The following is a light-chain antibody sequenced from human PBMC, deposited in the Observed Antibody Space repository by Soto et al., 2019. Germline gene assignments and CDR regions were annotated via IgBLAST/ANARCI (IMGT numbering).Light chain of an antibody. CDR1: QSVSSY. Sequence: EIVLTQSPGTLSLSPVERATLSFMASQSVSSYLAWYQQKPGQAPRLLIYGASSRATGIPDRFSGSGSGTDFTLTISRLEPEDFAVYYCRQYGRSLGFAFGGGTKVDIK. CDR3: RQYGRSLGFA. V-gene: IGKV3-20*01. CDR2: GAS. J-gene: IGKJ4*01.